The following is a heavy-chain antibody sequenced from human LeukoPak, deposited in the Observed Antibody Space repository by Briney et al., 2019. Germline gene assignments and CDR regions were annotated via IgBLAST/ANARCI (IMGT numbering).Heavy chain of an antibody. CDR3: ARGSSVQWLGWNDY. CDR2: IFYSGST. CDR1: GGSFSGYY. D-gene: IGHD6-19*01. V-gene: IGHV4-59*01. J-gene: IGHJ4*02. Sequence: SETLSLTCAVYGGSFSGYYWSWIRQPPGKGLEWIGYIFYSGSTNYNPSLRSRVTMSVDTSKNQFSLKLSSVTAADTAVYYCARGSSVQWLGWNDYWGQGTLVTVSS.